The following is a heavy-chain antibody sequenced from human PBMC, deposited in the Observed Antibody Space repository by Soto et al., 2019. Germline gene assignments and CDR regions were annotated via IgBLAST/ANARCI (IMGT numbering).Heavy chain of an antibody. D-gene: IGHD3-22*01. J-gene: IGHJ4*02. CDR1: GGLFSSYP. CDR2: IIPVFQTA. CDR3: ARGGSGYTWFNEF. V-gene: IGHV1-69*01. Sequence: QEQLVQSGAEVKKPGSSVKVSCKASGGLFSSYPISWLRQVPGQGLEWMGGIIPVFQTAYYTQRFQGRVTITADESTNTAYMELSSLRSEDTAIYYCARGGSGYTWFNEFWAKGTLVTVSS.